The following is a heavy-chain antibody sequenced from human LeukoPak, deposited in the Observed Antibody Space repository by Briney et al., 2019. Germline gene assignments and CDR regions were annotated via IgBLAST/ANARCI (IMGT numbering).Heavy chain of an antibody. CDR1: GFTLSSYS. J-gene: IGHJ1*01. CDR3: ASCHCTNGVCYGECEYFQH. V-gene: IGHV3-48*02. D-gene: IGHD2-8*01. CDR2: ITWSGSTI. Sequence: GGSLRLSCAASGFTLSSYSMNWVRQAPGKGLEWISHITWSGSTIFYADSVKGRFTISRDSAKNSLYLQMSSLRDEDTAVYYCASCHCTNGVCYGECEYFQHWGQGTLVTVSS.